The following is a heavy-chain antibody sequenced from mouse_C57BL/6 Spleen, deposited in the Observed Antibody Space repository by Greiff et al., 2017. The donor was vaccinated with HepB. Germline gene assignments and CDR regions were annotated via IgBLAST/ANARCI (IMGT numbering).Heavy chain of an antibody. D-gene: IGHD1-1*01. CDR3: ARNLAYYYGSSLYAMYY. V-gene: IGHV2-9-1*01. J-gene: IGHJ4*01. Sequence: LQESGPGLVAPSQRLSITCTVSGFSLTSYAISWVRQPPGKGLEWLGVIWTGGGTNYNSALKSRLSISKDNSKSQVFLKMNSLQTDDTARYYCARNLAYYYGSSLYAMYYWGQGTSVTVSS. CDR1: GFSLTSYA. CDR2: IWTGGGT.